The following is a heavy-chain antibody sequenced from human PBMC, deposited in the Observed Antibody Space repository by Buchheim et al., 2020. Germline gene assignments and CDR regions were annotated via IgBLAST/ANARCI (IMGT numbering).Heavy chain of an antibody. V-gene: IGHV3-9*01. CDR1: GFTFDDYA. J-gene: IGHJ4*02. CDR3: AKDSETTVVTPNFDY. D-gene: IGHD4-23*01. CDR2: ISWNSDNI. Sequence: EVQLVESGGDLVQPGRSLRLSCTASGFTFDDYAMHWVRQPPGKGLEWVSGISWNSDNIYYADSVKGRFTISRDNAKNSLYLQMDDLRADDTAVYYCAKDSETTVVTPNFDYWGQGTL.